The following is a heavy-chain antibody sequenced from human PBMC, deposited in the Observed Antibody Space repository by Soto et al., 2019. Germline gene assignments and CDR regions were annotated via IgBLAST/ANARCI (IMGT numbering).Heavy chain of an antibody. CDR1: GYSFTNYW. J-gene: IGHJ6*02. CDR2: IYPGDSDT. V-gene: IGHV5-51*01. CDR3: ARELSSSSHYYYYGMDV. Sequence: GESLKISCKGSGYSFTNYWIGWVRQMPGKGLEWMGIIYPGDSDTRYSPSFQGQVTISADKSISTAYLQWSSLKASDTAMYYCARELSSSSHYYYYGMDVWGQGTTVTVSS. D-gene: IGHD6-6*01.